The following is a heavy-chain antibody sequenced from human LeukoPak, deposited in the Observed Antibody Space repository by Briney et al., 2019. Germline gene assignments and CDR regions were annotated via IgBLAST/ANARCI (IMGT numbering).Heavy chain of an antibody. Sequence: ASVKVSCKASGGTFSSYAISWVRQAPGQGLEWMGGIIPIFGTANYAQKFQGRVTITADESTSTAYMGLSSLRSEDTAVYYCARPSPGIAAAGRGDPHAFDIWGQGTMVTVSS. CDR1: GGTFSSYA. CDR2: IIPIFGTA. D-gene: IGHD6-13*01. J-gene: IGHJ3*02. CDR3: ARPSPGIAAAGRGDPHAFDI. V-gene: IGHV1-69*13.